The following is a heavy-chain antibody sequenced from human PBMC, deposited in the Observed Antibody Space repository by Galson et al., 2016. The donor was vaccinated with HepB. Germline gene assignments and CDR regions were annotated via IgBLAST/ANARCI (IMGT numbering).Heavy chain of an antibody. CDR2: ITDYNGNT. J-gene: IGHJ4*02. Sequence: SVKVSCKASGYTFTSFTIGWVRQAPAPGLEWLGWITDYNGNTHYAQQLQGRVTMTTDTSPSTAYMQFRRLRSDDTAVYYCARIGYDNSGYFPDFWGQGTLVTVSS. CDR1: GYTFTSFT. V-gene: IGHV1-18*01. CDR3: ARIGYDNSGYFPDF. D-gene: IGHD3-22*01.